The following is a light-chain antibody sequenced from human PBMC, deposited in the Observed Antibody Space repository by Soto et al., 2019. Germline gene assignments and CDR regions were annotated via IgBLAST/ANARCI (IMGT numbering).Light chain of an antibody. V-gene: IGLV1-36*01. CDR1: SSNIGKNA. J-gene: IGLJ3*02. Sequence: QPVLTQPPSVSEGPRQRVTISCSGSSSNIGKNAVNWYQQLPGKAPKLLIYYDDLLPSGVSDRFTGSKSGTSASLAISGLQTEDEADYYCATWDDSLSGWVFGGGTKVTVL. CDR3: ATWDDSLSGWV. CDR2: YDD.